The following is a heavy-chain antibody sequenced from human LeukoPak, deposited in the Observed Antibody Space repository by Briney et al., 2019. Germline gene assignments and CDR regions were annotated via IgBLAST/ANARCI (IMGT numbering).Heavy chain of an antibody. Sequence: PSETLSLTCTVSGGSISSSSWSWIRQPPGKGLEWIGHIYNTESTNYSPSLKSRVTISLDTSKNQFSLRLTSVTAADTAVYYCTRLFRVVMVRGIITYDAFDLWGQGTTVTVS. J-gene: IGHJ3*01. V-gene: IGHV4-59*08. CDR3: TRLFRVVMVRGIITYDAFDL. CDR2: IYNTEST. D-gene: IGHD3-10*01. CDR1: GGSISSSS.